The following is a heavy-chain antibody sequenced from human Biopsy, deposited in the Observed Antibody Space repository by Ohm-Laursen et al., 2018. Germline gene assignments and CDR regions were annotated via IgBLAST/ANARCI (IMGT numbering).Heavy chain of an antibody. CDR2: IIPILGIV. V-gene: IGHV1-69*04. CDR1: GDSFTTSE. Sequence: SSVLFSCKASGDSFTTSEISSVRQVPGEGLDWLRRIIPILGIVDYGQNFQGRVTIRADTSTNFLELTSVGYDDTAVYYYASGDIGGIGLDVWGLGTTVTVSS. D-gene: IGHD3-10*01. CDR3: ASGDIGGIGLDV. J-gene: IGHJ6*02.